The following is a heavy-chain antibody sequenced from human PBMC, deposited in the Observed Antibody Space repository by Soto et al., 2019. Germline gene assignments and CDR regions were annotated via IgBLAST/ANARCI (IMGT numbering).Heavy chain of an antibody. CDR1: GFSVSSNY. CDR3: ARPITAVAVAGSPFKNYYGMDV. CDR2: IYSGGAT. J-gene: IGHJ6*02. D-gene: IGHD6-19*01. V-gene: IGHV3-53*01. Sequence: GGSLRLSCAASGFSVSSNYLTWVRQAPGKGLEWVSSIYSGGATFYTDSVKGRFTISRDNSKNTLFLQMNNLRAEDTALYYCARPITAVAVAGSPFKNYYGMDVWGQGTTVTVS.